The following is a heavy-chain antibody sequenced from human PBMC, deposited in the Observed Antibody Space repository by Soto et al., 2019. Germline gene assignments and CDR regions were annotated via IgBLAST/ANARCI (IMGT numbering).Heavy chain of an antibody. CDR1: GFTFSSYW. D-gene: IGHD1-26*01. V-gene: IGHV3-74*01. Sequence: EVPLVESGGGLVQPGGSLRLSCAASGFTFSSYWMHWVRQAPGKGLVWVSRINSDGSSTSYADSVKGRFTISRDNAKNTLYLQMNSLRAEDTAVYYCARIPGAGDYYYHGMDVWGQGTTVTVSS. J-gene: IGHJ6*02. CDR3: ARIPGAGDYYYHGMDV. CDR2: INSDGSST.